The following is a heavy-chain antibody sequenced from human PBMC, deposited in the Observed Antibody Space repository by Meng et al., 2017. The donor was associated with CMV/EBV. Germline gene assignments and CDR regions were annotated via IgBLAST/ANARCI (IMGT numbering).Heavy chain of an antibody. CDR3: AIVPAAIGVWFDP. Sequence: ASVKVSCKASGYTFGYYMHWVRQAPGQGLEWMGWINCDSGNTKYTQQFQGRVTMTRDTSISTAYMELSRLRSDDTAVYYCAIVPAAIGVWFDPWGQGTLVTVSS. CDR1: GYTFGYY. D-gene: IGHD2-2*02. J-gene: IGHJ5*02. CDR2: INCDSGNT. V-gene: IGHV1-2*02.